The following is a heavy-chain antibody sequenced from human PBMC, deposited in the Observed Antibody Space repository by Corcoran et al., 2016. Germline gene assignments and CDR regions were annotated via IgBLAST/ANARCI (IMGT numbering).Heavy chain of an antibody. CDR1: GGSISSSSYY. J-gene: IGHJ4*02. D-gene: IGHD4-17*01. V-gene: IGHV4-39*07. CDR2: IYYSGST. Sequence: QLQLQESGPGLVKPSETLSLTCTVSGGSISSSSYYWGWIRQPPGKGLEWIGSIYYSGSTYYNPSLKSRVTISVDTSKNQFSLKLSSVTAADTAVYYCARDLDGDQPLGYWGQGTLVTVSS. CDR3: ARDLDGDQPLGY.